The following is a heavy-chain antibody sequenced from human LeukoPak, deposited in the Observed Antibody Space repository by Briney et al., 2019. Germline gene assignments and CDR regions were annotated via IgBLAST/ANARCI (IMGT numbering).Heavy chain of an antibody. V-gene: IGHV4-39*07. Sequence: SETLSLTCTVSGGYISSSSYYWGWLGQPPGKGLEWIGSIYYSGSTYYNPSLKSRVTISVDTSNNQFSLKLSSVTAADTAVYYGVSSIAARWDWFDPWGQGTLVTVAS. D-gene: IGHD6-6*01. CDR2: IYYSGST. CDR3: VSSIAARWDWFDP. J-gene: IGHJ5*02. CDR1: GGYISSSSYY.